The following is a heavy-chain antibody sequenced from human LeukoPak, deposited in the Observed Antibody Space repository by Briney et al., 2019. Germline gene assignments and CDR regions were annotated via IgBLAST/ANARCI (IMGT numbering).Heavy chain of an antibody. J-gene: IGHJ4*02. CDR1: GFTFSSYA. D-gene: IGHD1-26*01. V-gene: IGHV3-23*01. CDR3: AKGYRGNYDY. CDR2: ISDRRGDT. Sequence: GGSLRLSCAASGFTFSSYAMTWVRQAPGKGLEWVSAISDRRGDTYYADSVKGRFTISRDNSKNTLYLQMNSLRAEDTAVYYCAKGYRGNYDYWGQGTLATVSS.